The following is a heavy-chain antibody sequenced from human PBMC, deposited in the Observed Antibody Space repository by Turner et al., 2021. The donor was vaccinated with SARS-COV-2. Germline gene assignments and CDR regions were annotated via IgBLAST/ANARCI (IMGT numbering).Heavy chain of an antibody. D-gene: IGHD2-21*01. CDR3: ARIGDQRRLGWFDR. J-gene: IGHJ5*02. V-gene: IGHV4-4*07. Sequence: QVQLQESGPGLVKSSETLSLTCPVSGGSIGDYFWTWIRQSAGKGLEYIGRMHPSGSSNYNSSLQSRLTLSLDTAKNQFSLTLRSVSAADTAVYFCARIGDQRRLGWFDRWGQGIRVTVSS. CDR1: GGSIGDYF. CDR2: MHPSGSS.